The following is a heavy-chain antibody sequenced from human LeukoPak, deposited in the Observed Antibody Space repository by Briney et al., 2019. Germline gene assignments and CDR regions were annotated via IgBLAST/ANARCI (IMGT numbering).Heavy chain of an antibody. J-gene: IGHJ3*02. CDR2: IYYSGST. CDR3: ARPRYSGYDNDAFDI. V-gene: IGHV4-39*01. CDR1: GGSISSSSYY. D-gene: IGHD5-12*01. Sequence: PSETLSLTCTVSGGSISSSSYYWGWIRQPPGKGLEWIGSIYYSGSTYYNPSLKSRVTISVDTSKNQFSLKLSSVTAADTAVYYCARPRYSGYDNDAFDIWGQGTMVTVSS.